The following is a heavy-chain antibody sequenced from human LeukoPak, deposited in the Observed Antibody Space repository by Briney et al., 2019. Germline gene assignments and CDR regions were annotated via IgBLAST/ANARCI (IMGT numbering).Heavy chain of an antibody. D-gene: IGHD1-14*01. CDR3: ARQRRNQRYSHHYYYYMDV. CDR1: GDSISSYD. J-gene: IGHJ6*03. V-gene: IGHV4-59*08. Sequence: PSETLSLTCSVSGDSISSYDWSWIRQPPGKGLEWIACIYYSGGTNYNPSLKSRVAISVDTSKNQFSLKLSSVTAPDTAVYYCARQRRNQRYSHHYYYYMDVWGKGTTVTISS. CDR2: IYYSGGT.